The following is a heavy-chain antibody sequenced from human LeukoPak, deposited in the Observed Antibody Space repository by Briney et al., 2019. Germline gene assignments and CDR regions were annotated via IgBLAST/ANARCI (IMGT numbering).Heavy chain of an antibody. D-gene: IGHD6-6*01. Sequence: ASVKVSCKASGYTFTSYGISWVRQAPGQGLEWMGWISTYNDNTHYAQKLQGRVTMTTDTSTSTVYMELKSLRSDDTGVYYCARIQSRIIAARPGNPAFDYWGRGTLVTVSS. V-gene: IGHV1-18*01. CDR3: ARIQSRIIAARPGNPAFDY. J-gene: IGHJ4*02. CDR1: GYTFTSYG. CDR2: ISTYNDNT.